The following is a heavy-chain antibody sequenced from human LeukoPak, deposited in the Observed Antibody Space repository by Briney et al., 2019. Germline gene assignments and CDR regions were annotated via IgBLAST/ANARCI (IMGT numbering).Heavy chain of an antibody. CDR3: ARGPAHGGNPFAFDI. CDR2: IYTSGST. V-gene: IGHV4-4*07. J-gene: IGHJ3*02. Sequence: SETLSLTCTVSGDSISNYYWSWIRQPAGKGLEWIGRIYTSGSTNYKPSLKSRVTMSVDTSKNQFFLKLTSVTAADTAVYYYARGPAHGGNPFAFDIWGQGTMVTVSS. CDR1: GDSISNYY. D-gene: IGHD4-23*01.